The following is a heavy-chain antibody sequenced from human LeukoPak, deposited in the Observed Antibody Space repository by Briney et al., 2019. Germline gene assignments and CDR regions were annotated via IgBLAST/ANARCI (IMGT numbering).Heavy chain of an antibody. CDR1: GFTFSNYE. D-gene: IGHD2-15*01. Sequence: PGGSLRLSCAASGFTFSNYEMNWVRQAPGKGLEWVSYISNRGSTIYYADSVKGRFTISRDNAKNSLYLQMNSLRAEDTAVHYCATYLLVVLDYWGQGTLVTVSS. V-gene: IGHV3-48*03. J-gene: IGHJ4*02. CDR3: ATYLLVVLDY. CDR2: ISNRGSTI.